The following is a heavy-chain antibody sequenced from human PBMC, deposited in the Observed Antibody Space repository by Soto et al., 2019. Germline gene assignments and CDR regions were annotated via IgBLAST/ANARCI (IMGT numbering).Heavy chain of an antibody. CDR3: ARVSYYYHSSVYYHY. CDR1: GGSISSGDYY. V-gene: IGHV4-30-4*01. CDR2: IYYSGSP. D-gene: IGHD3-22*01. J-gene: IGHJ4*02. Sequence: SETLSLTCTVSGGSISSGDYYWSWIRQPPGKGLEWIGYIYYSGSPSYTPPLKSPATISVDPSKNQFSLKLSSVTAADTAVYYCARVSYYYHSSVYYHYWGQGALVTVSS.